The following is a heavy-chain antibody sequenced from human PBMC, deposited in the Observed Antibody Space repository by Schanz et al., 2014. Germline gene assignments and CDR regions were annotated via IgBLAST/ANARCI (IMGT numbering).Heavy chain of an antibody. CDR2: ISPSGDT. J-gene: IGHJ3*01. V-gene: IGHV3-13*01. CDR3: AGAAVGFIVDAFDL. D-gene: IGHD6-19*01. Sequence: EVQLVESGGGLVQPGGSLRLSCAVSGFRFKTYEMNWVRQVRGKGLEWVSSISPSGDTHYLASVKGRFPISRENAKSSLYLQMDHLRVEDTAAYYCAGAAVGFIVDAFDLWGRGTMVIVSS. CDR1: GFRFKTYE.